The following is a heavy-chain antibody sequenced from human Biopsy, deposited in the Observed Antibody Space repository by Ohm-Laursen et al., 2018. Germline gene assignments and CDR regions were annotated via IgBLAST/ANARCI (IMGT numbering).Heavy chain of an antibody. D-gene: IGHD3-16*01. CDR3: ALGEPFDY. CDR1: GYTFTDYR. J-gene: IGHJ4*02. V-gene: IGHV1-2*02. CDR2: IDPNTGDT. Sequence: SVKVSCRASGYTFTDYRLYWVRQAPGQGLDLMGWIDPNTGDTDYLQKFQGRVTMTSDTSIDTAYVELSSLTSGDTAVYYCALGEPFDYWGQGTLVTVSS.